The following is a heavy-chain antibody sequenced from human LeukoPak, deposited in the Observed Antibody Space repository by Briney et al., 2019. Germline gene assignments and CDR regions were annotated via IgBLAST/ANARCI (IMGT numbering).Heavy chain of an antibody. Sequence: GASVKVSCKASGYTFTSYGISWVRQAPGQGLEWMGWISAYNGNTNYAQKLQGRVTMTTDTSTSTAYMELRSLRSDDTAVYYCARDRRTVTTLNWFDPWGQGTLVTVSS. J-gene: IGHJ5*02. D-gene: IGHD4-17*01. V-gene: IGHV1-18*01. CDR1: GYTFTSYG. CDR2: ISAYNGNT. CDR3: ARDRRTVTTLNWFDP.